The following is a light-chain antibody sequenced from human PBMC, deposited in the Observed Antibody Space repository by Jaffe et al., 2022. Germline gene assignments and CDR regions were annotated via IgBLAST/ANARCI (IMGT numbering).Light chain of an antibody. Sequence: DIQMTQSPTTLSASVGDRVTITCRASQSISSWLAWYQQKPGKAPNLLIYKASSLAGGVPSRFSGSGSGTEFTLTISSLQPDDFATYYCQQYNNYWTFGQGTKVEIK. CDR2: KAS. CDR1: QSISSW. CDR3: QQYNNYWT. J-gene: IGKJ1*01. V-gene: IGKV1-5*03.